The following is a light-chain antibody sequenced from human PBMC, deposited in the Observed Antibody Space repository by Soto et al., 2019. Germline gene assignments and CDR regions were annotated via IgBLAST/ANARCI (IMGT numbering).Light chain of an antibody. CDR2: GAS. CDR3: QQYGGSPPT. V-gene: IGKV3-20*01. J-gene: IGKJ1*01. CDR1: QSVSSNY. Sequence: EIVLTQSPGTLSSSPRERATLSCRASQSVSSNYLAWYQRKPGQAPRLLIYGASNRATDIPYRFIGSGSGTDFTLTITRLEPDDFAMYYCQQYGGSPPTFGQGTKVEIK.